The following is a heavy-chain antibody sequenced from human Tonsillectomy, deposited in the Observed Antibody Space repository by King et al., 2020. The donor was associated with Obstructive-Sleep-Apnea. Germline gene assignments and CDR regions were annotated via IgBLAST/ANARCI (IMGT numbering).Heavy chain of an antibody. J-gene: IGHJ3*02. D-gene: IGHD4-17*01. V-gene: IGHV3-30-3*01. CDR3: ASFVGDYAFDI. Sequence: VQLVESGGGVVQPGRSLRLSCAASGFTFSSYAMHWVRQAPGKGLEWVAVISYDGSNKYYADSVKGRFTISRDNSKNTLYLQMNSLRAEDTAVYYCASFVGDYAFDIWGQGTMVTVSS. CDR2: ISYDGSNK. CDR1: GFTFSSYA.